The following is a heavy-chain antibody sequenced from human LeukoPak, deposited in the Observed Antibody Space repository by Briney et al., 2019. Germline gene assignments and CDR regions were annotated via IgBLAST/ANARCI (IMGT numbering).Heavy chain of an antibody. V-gene: IGHV1-24*01. Sequence: EASVKVSCKVSGYTLTELSMHWVRQAPGKGLEWMGGFDPEDGETIYAQKFQGRVTMTKDTSTDTAYMELSSLRSEDTAVYYCATYSSTSRNYYYYGMDVWGKGTTVTVSS. CDR2: FDPEDGET. CDR3: ATYSSTSRNYYYYGMDV. J-gene: IGHJ6*04. D-gene: IGHD2-2*01. CDR1: GYTLTELS.